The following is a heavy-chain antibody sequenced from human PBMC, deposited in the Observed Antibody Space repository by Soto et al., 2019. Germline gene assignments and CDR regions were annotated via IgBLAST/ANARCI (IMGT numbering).Heavy chain of an antibody. CDR2: IKTDGSYT. Sequence: EVQLVESGGGLVQPGGSLRLSCAASGFTFSTYWMHWVRQAPGKGLEWVSRIKTDGSYTNYADSVKGRFTISRDNAKNTLFLQMDSLGAEDTAVYLCATGGSGYFRYWGHGTLVTVSS. CDR3: ATGGSGYFRY. J-gene: IGHJ4*01. CDR1: GFTFSTYW. D-gene: IGHD3-22*01. V-gene: IGHV3-74*01.